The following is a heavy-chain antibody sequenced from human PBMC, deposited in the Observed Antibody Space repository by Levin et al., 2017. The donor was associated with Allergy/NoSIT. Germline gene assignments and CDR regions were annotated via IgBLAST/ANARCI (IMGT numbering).Heavy chain of an antibody. Sequence: GESLKISCAVSGFTFSSYAMSWVRLAPGKGLEWVSVISRGADSTYYADSVKGRFTISRDNSKNTLYLQMNSLRVEDTAVYYCAKEIGQLDVWGQGTTVTVSS. D-gene: IGHD3-22*01. CDR3: AKEIGQLDV. V-gene: IGHV3-23*01. J-gene: IGHJ6*02. CDR2: ISRGADST. CDR1: GFTFSSYA.